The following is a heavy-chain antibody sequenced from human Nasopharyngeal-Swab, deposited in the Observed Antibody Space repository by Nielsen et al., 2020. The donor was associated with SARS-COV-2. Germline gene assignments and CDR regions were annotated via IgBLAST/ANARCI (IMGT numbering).Heavy chain of an antibody. CDR2: ITAGGGT. CDR1: GFTFSNFA. CDR3: AGDNYRH. J-gene: IGHJ4*02. V-gene: IGHV3-23*01. D-gene: IGHD4-11*01. Sequence: GGSLRLSCAASGFTFSNFAMSWVRQTPGKGLEWVSTITAGGGTVCADSVKGRFTISRDNSQNTLYLQMNSLRAEDTALYYCAGDNYRHWGQGTLVTVSS.